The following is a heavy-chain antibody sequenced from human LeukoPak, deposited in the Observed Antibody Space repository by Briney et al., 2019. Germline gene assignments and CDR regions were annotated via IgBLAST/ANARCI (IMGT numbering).Heavy chain of an antibody. CDR1: GYRFTSYW. Sequence: GESLKISCKGSGYRFTSYWIGWVRQMPGKGLEWMGIIYPGDSDTRYSPSFQGQVTISADKSISTAYLQWSSLKASDTGMYYCASTLCSGGSCTLNAFDIGGQGTMVTVSS. V-gene: IGHV5-51*01. CDR2: IYPGDSDT. CDR3: ASTLCSGGSCTLNAFDI. J-gene: IGHJ3*02. D-gene: IGHD2-15*01.